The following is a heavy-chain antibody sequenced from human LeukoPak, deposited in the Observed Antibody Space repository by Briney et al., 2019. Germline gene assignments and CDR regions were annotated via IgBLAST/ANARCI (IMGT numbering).Heavy chain of an antibody. CDR1: GYSFTGNW. CDR3: ARYPSGRGYYYGMDV. Sequence: GESLKISCKASGYSFTGNWIGWVRQMPGKGLEWMGIIYPGDSDSRYSPSFQGQVTISADKSISTAYLQWSSLKASDTAMYYCARYPSGRGYYYGMDVWGQGTTVTVSS. CDR2: IYPGDSDS. V-gene: IGHV5-51*01. J-gene: IGHJ6*02. D-gene: IGHD1-26*01.